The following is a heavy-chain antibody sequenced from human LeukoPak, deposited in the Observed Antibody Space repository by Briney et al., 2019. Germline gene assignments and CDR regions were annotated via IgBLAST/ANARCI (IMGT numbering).Heavy chain of an antibody. V-gene: IGHV3-30*04. D-gene: IGHD3-16*01. CDR2: ISYDGSNG. CDR3: AKDRGGVDY. CDR1: GFTFSRFA. J-gene: IGHJ4*02. Sequence: GGSLRLSCAASGFTFSRFAMHWVRQAPGKGLEWVAVISYDGSNGYYADSVKGRFTISRDNSKNSLYLQMNSLRSEDSALYYCAKDRGGVDYWGQGTLVTVSS.